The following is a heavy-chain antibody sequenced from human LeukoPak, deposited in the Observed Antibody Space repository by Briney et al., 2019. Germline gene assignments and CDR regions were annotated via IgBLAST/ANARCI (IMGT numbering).Heavy chain of an antibody. CDR1: GGSISSYY. Sequence: SETLSLTCTVSGGSISSYYWSWIRQPPGKGLEWIGYIYYSGSTNYNPSLKSRVTMSLDTSKNQFSLRLSSVTAADAAVYFCVRSETIWYYFDYWGQGRLVTVSS. CDR3: VRSETIWYYFDY. V-gene: IGHV4-59*12. J-gene: IGHJ4*02. D-gene: IGHD1-7*01. CDR2: IYYSGST.